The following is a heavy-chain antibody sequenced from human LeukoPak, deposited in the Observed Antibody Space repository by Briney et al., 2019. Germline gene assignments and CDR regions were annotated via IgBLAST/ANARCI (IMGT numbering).Heavy chain of an antibody. CDR2: LLYGGSSD. Sequence: PGGSLRLSCEASGFTFSNYAFHWVRQAPGKGLEWVAVLLYGGSSDHYTDSVKGRFTISRNNGKNSMYLQMLNLRTEDTAFYYCAKDVATVGIVDFWGQGTLVTVSS. CDR3: AKDVATVGIVDF. D-gene: IGHD2-21*01. CDR1: GFTFSNYA. J-gene: IGHJ4*02. V-gene: IGHV3-30-3*01.